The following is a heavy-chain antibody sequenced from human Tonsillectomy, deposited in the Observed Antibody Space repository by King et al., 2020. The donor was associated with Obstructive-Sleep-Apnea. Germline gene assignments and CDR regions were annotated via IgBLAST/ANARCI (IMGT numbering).Heavy chain of an antibody. CDR3: ARGPARAFDN. V-gene: IGHV5-51*01. Sequence: VQLVESGAEVKKPGESLKISCKASGYTFPSYWIGWVRQMPGKGLEWMGIIYPGDSETKYSPSFQGQVTISADKSVSTGYLQWSRLKTSDTALYYCARGPARAFDNWGQGKMVTVSS. J-gene: IGHJ3*02. CDR1: GYTFPSYW. CDR2: IYPGDSET.